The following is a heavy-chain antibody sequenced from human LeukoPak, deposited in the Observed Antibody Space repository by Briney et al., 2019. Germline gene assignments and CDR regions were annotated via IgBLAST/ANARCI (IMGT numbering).Heavy chain of an antibody. Sequence: GESLKISCKGSGYSFTSYWISWVRQMPGKGLEWMGRIDPSDSYTNYSPSFQGHVTISADKSIGTAYLQWSSLKASDTAMYYCASSRGYYGSGSYYQYWYFDLWGRGTLVTVSS. J-gene: IGHJ2*01. CDR2: IDPSDSYT. CDR3: ASSRGYYGSGSYYQYWYFDL. CDR1: GYSFTSYW. D-gene: IGHD3-10*01. V-gene: IGHV5-10-1*01.